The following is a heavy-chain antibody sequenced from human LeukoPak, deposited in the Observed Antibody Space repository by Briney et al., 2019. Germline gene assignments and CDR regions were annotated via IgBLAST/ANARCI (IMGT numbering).Heavy chain of an antibody. CDR2: ISGSSSYI. CDR1: GGSISSYY. V-gene: IGHV3-21*01. J-gene: IGHJ4*02. CDR3: ARDLLGWELHYFDY. Sequence: ETLSLTCTVSGGSISSYYWSWVRQPPGKGLEWVSSISGSSSYIYYADSVKGRFSISRDNAKNSLYLQMNSLRAEDTAVYYCARDLLGWELHYFDYWGQGTLVTVSS. D-gene: IGHD1-26*01.